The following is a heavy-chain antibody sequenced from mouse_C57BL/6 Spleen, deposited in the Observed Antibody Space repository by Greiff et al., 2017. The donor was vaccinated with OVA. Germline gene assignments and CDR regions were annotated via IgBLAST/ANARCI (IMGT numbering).Heavy chain of an antibody. J-gene: IGHJ2*01. CDR2: IDPSDSET. CDR1: GYTFTSYW. Sequence: QVQLQQPGAELVRPGSSVKLSCKASGYTFTSYWMHWVKQRPIQGLEWIGNIDPSDSETHYNQKFKDKATLTVDKSSSTAYMQLSSLTSEDSAVYYCARWKLSGGYFDYWGQGTTLTVSS. CDR3: ARWKLSGGYFDY. V-gene: IGHV1-52*01. D-gene: IGHD2-1*01.